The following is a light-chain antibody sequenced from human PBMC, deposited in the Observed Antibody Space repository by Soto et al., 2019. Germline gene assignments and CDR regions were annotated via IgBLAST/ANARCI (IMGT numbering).Light chain of an antibody. CDR2: EVT. CDR3: SSYTRSSTFV. V-gene: IGLV2-14*01. CDR1: SSDVGAYNS. J-gene: IGLJ1*01. Sequence: QSALTQPASVSGSPGQSITISCTGTSSDVGAYNSVSWYQQEPGKAPELMIYEVTNRPSGVSNRFSGSKSANTASLTISGLQAEDEADYYCSSYTRSSTFVFGTGTKLTVL.